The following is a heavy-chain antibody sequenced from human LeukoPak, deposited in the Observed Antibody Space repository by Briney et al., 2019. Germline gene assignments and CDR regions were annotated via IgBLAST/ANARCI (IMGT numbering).Heavy chain of an antibody. CDR2: ISGSGGST. CDR1: GFTFSSYA. J-gene: IGHJ4*02. D-gene: IGHD3-22*01. Sequence: AGGSLRLSCAASGFTFSSYAMSWVRQAPGKGLEWVSAISGSGGSTYYADSVRGRFSLSRDNSKNTLYLQMSSLRAEDTAVYYCAKHRDNGDSSGYHDFDFWGQGTLVTVSS. V-gene: IGHV3-23*01. CDR3: AKHRDNGDSSGYHDFDF.